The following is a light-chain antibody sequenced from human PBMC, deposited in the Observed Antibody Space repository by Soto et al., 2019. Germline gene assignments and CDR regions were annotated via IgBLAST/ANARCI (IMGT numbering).Light chain of an antibody. CDR3: QQHNDSSWT. Sequence: IQMTQSPSTLSASVGDRVAITCRASQSIGIWLAWYQKKPGKAPSLLIYKASTIQTGVPSRFSGSGSGTADTPPISSRQPDDFATYYCQQHNDSSWTFGQGTKVEIK. CDR1: QSIGIW. V-gene: IGKV1-5*03. J-gene: IGKJ1*01. CDR2: KAS.